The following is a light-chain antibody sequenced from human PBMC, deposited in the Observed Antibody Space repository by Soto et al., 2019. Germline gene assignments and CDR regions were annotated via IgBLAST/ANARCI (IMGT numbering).Light chain of an antibody. CDR2: GAS. Sequence: EIVMTQSPATLSVSPGERATLSCRASQSVSSNLAWYQQKPGQAPRLLIYGASTRATGIPARFSGSGSGTEFTLTISSLQSEDFAVYYCQQYNDLPPWTFGQGTQVEIK. J-gene: IGKJ1*01. CDR1: QSVSSN. V-gene: IGKV3-15*01. CDR3: QQYNDLPPWT.